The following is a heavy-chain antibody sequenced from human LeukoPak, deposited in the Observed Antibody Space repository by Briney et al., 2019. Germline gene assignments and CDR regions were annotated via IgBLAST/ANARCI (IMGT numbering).Heavy chain of an antibody. Sequence: GGSLRLSCAASGFTFSNVWMSWVRQSPGKGLEWVGGIKSNSDVGTPDYAAPARVRFTISRADSKTTQNLHLHSLKTEDTDVYYCTTVGSFDYGGERTLVTV. CDR1: GFTFSNVW. CDR3: TTVGSFDY. D-gene: IGHD2-15*01. J-gene: IGHJ4*02. CDR2: IKSNSDVGTP. V-gene: IGHV3-15*01.